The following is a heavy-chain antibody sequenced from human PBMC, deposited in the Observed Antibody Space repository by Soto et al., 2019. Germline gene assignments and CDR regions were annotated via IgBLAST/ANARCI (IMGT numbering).Heavy chain of an antibody. CDR1: GYTFTSYN. CDR2: INPRGFFT. J-gene: IGHJ5*02. V-gene: IGHV1-46*01. CDR3: ARAAARFGEQFWFDP. D-gene: IGHD3-10*01. Sequence: QVQLVQSGAEVKKPGASVKVSCKASGYTFTSYNIHWVRQAPGQGLDWVGMINPRGFFTTYAQKFRGRVPMTGDTSTSVVYMELTNLRSEDTAMYYCARAAARFGEQFWFDPWGQGTLVSVSS.